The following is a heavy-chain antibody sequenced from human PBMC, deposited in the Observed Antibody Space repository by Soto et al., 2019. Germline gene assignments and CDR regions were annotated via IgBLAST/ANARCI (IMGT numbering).Heavy chain of an antibody. D-gene: IGHD2-21*01. CDR3: VRGATESTGDFRVN. J-gene: IGHJ4*02. CDR1: GFTLSNSD. Sequence: EVHLVESGGGLIQPGGSLRLSCAASGFTLSNSDLSWVRQAPGKGLERISFVYTYGTTNYADSVKGRFTISSDHSKNTLYHQRNTLSAEDTARYFGVRGATESTGDFRVNWGQGSLVTVSS. CDR2: VYTYGTT. V-gene: IGHV3-53*01.